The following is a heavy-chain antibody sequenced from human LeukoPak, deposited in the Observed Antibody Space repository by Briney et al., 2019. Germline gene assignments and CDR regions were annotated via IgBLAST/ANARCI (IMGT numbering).Heavy chain of an antibody. V-gene: IGHV3-7*01. Sequence: GGSLRLSCAASGFTFDDYAMHWVRQAPGKGLEWVANIKQDGSAKYYVDSVKGRFTTSRDNAKNSLYLQMNSLRVEDTAVYYCARDSTSDSLGYWGQGTLVIVSS. D-gene: IGHD2-21*01. CDR1: GFTFDDYA. CDR2: IKQDGSAK. J-gene: IGHJ4*02. CDR3: ARDSTSDSLGY.